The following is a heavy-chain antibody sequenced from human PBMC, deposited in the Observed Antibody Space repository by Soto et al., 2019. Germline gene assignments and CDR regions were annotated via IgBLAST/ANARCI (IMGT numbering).Heavy chain of an antibody. CDR3: ARPYSSGWSGWFDP. V-gene: IGHV4-39*01. CDR2: IYYSGST. D-gene: IGHD6-19*01. J-gene: IGHJ5*02. CDR1: GGSISSSSYY. Sequence: ETLSLTCTVSGGSISSSSYYWGWIRQPPGKGLEWIGSIYYSGSTYYNPSLKSRVTISVDTSKNQFSLKLSSVTAADTAVYYCARPYSSGWSGWFDPWGQGTLVTVSS.